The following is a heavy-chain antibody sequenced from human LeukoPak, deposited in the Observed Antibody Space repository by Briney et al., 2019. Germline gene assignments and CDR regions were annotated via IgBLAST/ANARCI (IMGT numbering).Heavy chain of an antibody. J-gene: IGHJ4*02. Sequence: ASVKVSCKASGGTFSSYAISWVRQAPGQGLEWMGGIIPIFGTANYAQKFQGRVTITADESTSTAYMELSSLRSEDTAVYYCATTSSGWYSTAFDYWGQGTLVTVSS. CDR3: ATTSSGWYSTAFDY. V-gene: IGHV1-69*13. D-gene: IGHD6-19*01. CDR2: IIPIFGTA. CDR1: GGTFSSYA.